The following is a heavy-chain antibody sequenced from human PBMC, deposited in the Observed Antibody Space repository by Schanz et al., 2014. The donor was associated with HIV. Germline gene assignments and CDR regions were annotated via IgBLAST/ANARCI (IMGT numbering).Heavy chain of an antibody. CDR2: INWNNKVM. CDR3: VKDFTTWKGGFDY. CDR1: GFSFDDYA. V-gene: IGHV3-9*01. Sequence: EVQLVESGGGLVQPGRSLRLSCAASGFSFDDYAMHWVRQAPGKGLEWVSGINWNNKVMGYVDSVKGRFSISRDTAKNSLYLQMNDLRPESTAFYYFVKDFTTWKGGFDYWGQGTLVIVSS. J-gene: IGHJ4*02. D-gene: IGHD1-1*01.